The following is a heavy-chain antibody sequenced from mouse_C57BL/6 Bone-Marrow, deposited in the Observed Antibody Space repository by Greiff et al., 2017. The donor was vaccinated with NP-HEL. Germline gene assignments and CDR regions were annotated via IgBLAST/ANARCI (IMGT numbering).Heavy chain of an antibody. CDR3: ARVRYGSSYVQYFEV. Sequence: EVQLQQSGPGLAKPSQTLSLTCSVTGYSITSDYWNWIRKFPGNKLEYMGYISYSGSTYYNPSLKSRISITRDTSKNPYYLQLNSVTTEDTATYYCARVRYGSSYVQYFEVWGTGTTVTVSS. V-gene: IGHV3-8*01. D-gene: IGHD1-1*01. CDR1: GYSITSDY. J-gene: IGHJ1*03. CDR2: ISYSGST.